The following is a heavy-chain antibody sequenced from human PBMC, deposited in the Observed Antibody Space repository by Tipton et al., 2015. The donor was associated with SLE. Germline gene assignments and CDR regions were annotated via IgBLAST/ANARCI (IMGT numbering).Heavy chain of an antibody. CDR2: IYSGGST. J-gene: IGHJ3*02. CDR1: GFTFSSYA. Sequence: SLRLSCAASGFTFSSYAMSWVRQAPGKGLEWVSVIYSGGSTYYADSVKGRFTISRDNSKNTLYLQMNSLRAEDTAVYYCARRGYDFWSGYSSDAFDIWGQGTMVTVSS. CDR3: ARRGYDFWSGYSSDAFDI. V-gene: IGHV3-53*01. D-gene: IGHD3-3*01.